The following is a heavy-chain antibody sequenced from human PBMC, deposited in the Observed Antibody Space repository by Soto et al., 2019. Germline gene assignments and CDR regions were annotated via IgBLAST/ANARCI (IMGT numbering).Heavy chain of an antibody. V-gene: IGHV3-21*06. Sequence: GGSLRLSCAASGSTFTRYSMNWVRQAPGKGLEWVSSISSTTNYIYYGDSMKGRFTISRDNAKNSLYLEMNSLRAEDTAVYYCARESEDLTSNFDYWGQGTLVTVSS. CDR2: ISSTTNYI. J-gene: IGHJ4*02. CDR3: ARESEDLTSNFDY. CDR1: GSTFTRYS.